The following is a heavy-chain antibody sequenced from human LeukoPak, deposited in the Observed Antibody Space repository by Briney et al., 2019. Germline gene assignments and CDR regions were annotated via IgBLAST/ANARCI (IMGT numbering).Heavy chain of an antibody. V-gene: IGHV3-30*18. D-gene: IGHD5-24*01. Sequence: GGSLRLSCAASGFTFSTYGMHWVRQGPGKGLEWVAAISSNGRDEYYPNSVRGRFTISRDNAKNSLYLQMNSLRAEDTALYYCAKDIGSGDGYNFALYYYYYGMDVWGQGTTVTVSS. CDR3: AKDIGSGDGYNFALYYYYYGMDV. J-gene: IGHJ6*02. CDR2: ISSNGRDE. CDR1: GFTFSTYG.